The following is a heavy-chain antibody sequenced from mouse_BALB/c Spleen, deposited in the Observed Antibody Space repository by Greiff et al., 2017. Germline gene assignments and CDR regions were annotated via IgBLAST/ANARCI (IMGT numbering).Heavy chain of an antibody. D-gene: IGHD1-2*01. V-gene: IGHV5-6-4*01. J-gene: IGHJ4*01. Sequence: EVKLVESGGGLVKPGGSLKLSCAASGFTFSSYTMSWVRQTPEKRLEWVATISSGGSYTYYPDSVKGRFTISRDNAKNTLYLQMSSLKSEDTAMYYCTRDNYYGYDYAMDYWGQGTSVTVSS. CDR2: ISSGGSYT. CDR1: GFTFSSYT. CDR3: TRDNYYGYDYAMDY.